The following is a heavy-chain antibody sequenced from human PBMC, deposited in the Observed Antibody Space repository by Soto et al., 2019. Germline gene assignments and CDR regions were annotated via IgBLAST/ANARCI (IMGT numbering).Heavy chain of an antibody. D-gene: IGHD3-3*01. Sequence: PSETLSLTCAVSGASVISTKWWSWVRQPPGKGLESIANIYYDGNTYYNPSLKGRVTISLDTSKNQFSLRLNSVTAADTAVYYCARSSIKPQVFMYPFDSWSQGTLVTVSS. V-gene: IGHV4-4*02. CDR3: ARSSIKPQVFMYPFDS. J-gene: IGHJ4*02. CDR2: IYYDGNT. CDR1: GASVISTKW.